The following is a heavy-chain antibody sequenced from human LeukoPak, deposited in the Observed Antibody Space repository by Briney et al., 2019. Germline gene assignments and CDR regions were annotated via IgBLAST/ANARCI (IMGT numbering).Heavy chain of an antibody. CDR1: GGSFSGYY. D-gene: IGHD2-15*01. CDR2: TSHSGST. CDR3: ARVERLGYEDY. V-gene: IGHV4-34*01. Sequence: SDTLSLTCAVYGGSFSGYYWSWLRQPPGKGLEWIGETSHSGSTNYNPSLESRVTISADTSKNQFSLKLTSVTAADTAVYYCARVERLGYEDYWGQGTLVTVSS. J-gene: IGHJ4*02.